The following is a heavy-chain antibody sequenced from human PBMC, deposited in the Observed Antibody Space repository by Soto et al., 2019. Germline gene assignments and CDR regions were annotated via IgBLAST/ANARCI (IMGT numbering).Heavy chain of an antibody. D-gene: IGHD6-19*01. CDR2: ISSSGSTI. CDR3: ATTHNIAVAGTRFDY. CDR1: GFTFSDYY. V-gene: IGHV3-11*01. J-gene: IGHJ4*02. Sequence: GGSLRLSCAASGFTFSDYYMSWIRQAPGKGLEWVSYISSSGSTIYYADSVKGRFTISRDNAKNSLYLQMNSLRAEDTAVYYCATTHNIAVAGTRFDYWGQGTLVTVSS.